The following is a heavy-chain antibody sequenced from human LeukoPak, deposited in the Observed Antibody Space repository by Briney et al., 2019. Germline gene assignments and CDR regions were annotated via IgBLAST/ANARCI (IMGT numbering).Heavy chain of an antibody. V-gene: IGHV3-30*18. J-gene: IGHJ6*02. CDR3: AKGQYYYDRSGYYTPLLSYYGMDV. CDR1: GFTFSSYG. D-gene: IGHD3-22*01. CDR2: ISYDGSNK. Sequence: HPGGSLRLSCAASGFTFSSYGMHWVRQAPGKGLEWVAVISYDGSNKYYADSVKGRFTISRDNSKNTLYLQMNSLRAEDTAVCYCAKGQYYYDRSGYYTPLLSYYGMDVWGQGTTVTVSS.